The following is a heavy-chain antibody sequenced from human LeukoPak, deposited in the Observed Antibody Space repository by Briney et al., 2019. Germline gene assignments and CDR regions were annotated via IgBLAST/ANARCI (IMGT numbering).Heavy chain of an antibody. CDR3: ARDNFSFGRGYWYFDL. D-gene: IGHD1-26*01. CDR2: TYYRSKWYN. CDR1: GDSVSSSSAA. V-gene: IGHV6-1*01. Sequence: SQTLSLTCAISGDSVSSSSAAWNWIRQSPARGLEWLGRTYYRSKWYNDYAVSVKSRITINPDTSKNQFSLKLSSVTAADTAVYYCARDNFSFGRGYWYFDLWGRGTLVTVSS. J-gene: IGHJ2*01.